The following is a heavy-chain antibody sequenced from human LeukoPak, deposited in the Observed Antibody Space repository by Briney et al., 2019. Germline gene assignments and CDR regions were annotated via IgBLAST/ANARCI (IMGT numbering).Heavy chain of an antibody. V-gene: IGHV4-61*02. CDR2: IYSSGRT. Sequence: PSQTLSLTCTVSGDSISSGSYYWSWIRHPPGAGLEWIGRIYSSGRTHYSPSLKSRVAISVDTSKNRFSLRLSSVTAADTAVYYCARDLGGSYSSETWFDPWGQGTLVTVSS. CDR3: ARDLGGSYSSETWFDP. D-gene: IGHD1-26*01. CDR1: GDSISSGSYY. J-gene: IGHJ5*02.